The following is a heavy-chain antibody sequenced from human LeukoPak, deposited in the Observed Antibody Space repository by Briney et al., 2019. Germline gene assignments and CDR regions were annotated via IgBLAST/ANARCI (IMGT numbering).Heavy chain of an antibody. CDR1: GFPFSSYA. CDR2: ISNSDDST. V-gene: IGHV3-23*01. CDR3: AKATGYLL. Sequence: PGGSLRLSCAASGFPFSSYAMSWVRQAPGKGLGWVSTISNSDDSTYYADSVKGRFTISRGNSENTLFLRMNSLRAEDTAVYYCAKATGYLLWGQGTLVIVSS. D-gene: IGHD1-14*01. J-gene: IGHJ4*02.